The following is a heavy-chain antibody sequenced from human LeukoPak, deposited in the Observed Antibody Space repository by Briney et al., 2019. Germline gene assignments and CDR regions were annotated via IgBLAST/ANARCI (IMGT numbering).Heavy chain of an antibody. Sequence: ASVKVSCKASGYTFTSYYMHWLRQAPGQGLEWMGIINPSGGSTSYAQKFQGRVTMTRDMSTSTVYMELSSLRSEDTAVYYCARWVAATGFDYWGQGTLVTVSS. D-gene: IGHD2-15*01. J-gene: IGHJ4*02. V-gene: IGHV1-46*01. CDR1: GYTFTSYY. CDR2: INPSGGST. CDR3: ARWVAATGFDY.